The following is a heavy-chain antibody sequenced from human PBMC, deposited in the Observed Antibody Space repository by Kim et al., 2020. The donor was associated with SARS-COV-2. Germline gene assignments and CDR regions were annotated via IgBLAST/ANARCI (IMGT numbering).Heavy chain of an antibody. Sequence: SETLSLTCTVSVGSISSYYWSWIRQPPGKGLEWIGYIYYSGSTNYNPSLKSRVTISVDTSKNQFSLKLSSVTAADTAVYYCARHVAHFDPWGQGTLVTVS. CDR2: IYYSGST. D-gene: IGHD2-15*01. V-gene: IGHV4-59*08. CDR1: VGSISSYY. J-gene: IGHJ5*02. CDR3: ARHVAHFDP.